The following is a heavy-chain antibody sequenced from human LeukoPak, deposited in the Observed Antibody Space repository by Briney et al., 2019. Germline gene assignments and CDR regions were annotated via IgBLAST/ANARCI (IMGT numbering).Heavy chain of an antibody. J-gene: IGHJ6*03. CDR2: INHSGSS. CDR3: ARSHCGGDCYSSRWQILYGYYYYYMDV. CDR1: GGSFRGFY. V-gene: IGHV4-34*01. D-gene: IGHD2-21*02. Sequence: PSETLSLTCAVYGGSFRGFYWTWIRQSPGKGLEWIGEINHSGSSSYNPSLKSRIMISVDMSKNQVSLKVRSVTAADTAVYYCARSHCGGDCYSSRWQILYGYYYYYMDVWGTGTTVTVSS.